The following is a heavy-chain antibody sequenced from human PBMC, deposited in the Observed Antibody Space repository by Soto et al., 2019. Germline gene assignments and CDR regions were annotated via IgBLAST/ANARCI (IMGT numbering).Heavy chain of an antibody. V-gene: IGHV4-61*01. Sequence: SSSXSLTWTFGVCCVNSGSYYWSWIRQPPGKVLDWIGYIYYTGGTNYSPSLKSLVTISVDTSKNQFSLTLYSVTAADKAVYYCARQPYSFDRSGYSLELWGQGPLVNVSS. CDR1: VCCVNSGSYY. J-gene: IGHJ4*02. CDR3: ARQPYSFDRSGYSLEL. CDR2: IYYTGGT. D-gene: IGHD3-22*01.